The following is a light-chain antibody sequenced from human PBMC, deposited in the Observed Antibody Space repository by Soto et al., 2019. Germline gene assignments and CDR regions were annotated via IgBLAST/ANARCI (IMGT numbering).Light chain of an antibody. CDR3: QQSYNTPIT. Sequence: DIQMTQSPSSLSASVGDRVTITCRASQNIATYLNWYQQTPGKAPKLLIYTASTLQSGVPSRFSGSGSGTDFTHTISSLQPEDFATFDCQQSYNTPITCGGGTKVEI. CDR2: TAS. V-gene: IGKV1-39*01. J-gene: IGKJ4*02. CDR1: QNIATY.